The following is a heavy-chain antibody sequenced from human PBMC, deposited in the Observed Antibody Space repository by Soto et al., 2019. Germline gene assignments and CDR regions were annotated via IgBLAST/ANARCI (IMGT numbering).Heavy chain of an antibody. CDR2: ISGSGAST. CDR1: GFTFSSYA. Sequence: PGGSLRLSCAASGFTFSSYAMSWVRQAPGKGLEWVSSISGSGASTYYAGSVKGRFTISRDNSKNTLYLHMNSLGAEDTAVYYCAAKATTVVTRTYYHYGMDVWGQGTTVTVS. D-gene: IGHD2-21*02. J-gene: IGHJ6*02. CDR3: AAKATTVVTRTYYHYGMDV. V-gene: IGHV3-23*01.